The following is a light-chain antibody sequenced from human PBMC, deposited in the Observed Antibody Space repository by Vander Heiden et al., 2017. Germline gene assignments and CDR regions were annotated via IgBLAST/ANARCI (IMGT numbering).Light chain of an antibody. CDR1: NIGSKS. CDR3: QVWDSSSDHHVV. V-gene: IGLV3-21*02. Sequence: SSVLTPPPSASAAPGQTARITCGGNNIGSKSVHWYQQKPGQAPVLVVYEDSDRPSGIPERFSGSNSGNTATLTISRVEAGDEADYYCQVWDSSSDHHVVFGGGTKLTVL. J-gene: IGLJ2*01. CDR2: EDS.